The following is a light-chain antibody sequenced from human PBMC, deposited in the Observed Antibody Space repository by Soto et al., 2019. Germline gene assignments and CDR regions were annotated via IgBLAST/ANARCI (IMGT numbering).Light chain of an antibody. J-gene: IGKJ4*01. CDR1: QSVSKY. CDR2: DAS. V-gene: IGKV3-11*01. CDR3: QQRSHRPPLT. Sequence: VLTQSTVTLSLSPGETATLSCRASQSVSKYLAWYQQKPGQPLRLLVFDASNRATGIPARFSGSGSGTDFTLTISGVEPEDFAVYYCQQRSHRPPLTFGEGTKVEIK.